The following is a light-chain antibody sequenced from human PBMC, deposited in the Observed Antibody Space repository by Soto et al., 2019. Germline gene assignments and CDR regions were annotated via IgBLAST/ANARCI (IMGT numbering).Light chain of an antibody. V-gene: IGLV2-14*01. Sequence: QSALTQPASVSGSPGQSITISCTGTSSDVGDYNYVSWYQQHPGKAPKLMIYEVSNRPSGVSNRFSVSKSGNTASLTISGLQAEDEADYYCSSYTSSNTWVFGGGTKLTVL. CDR3: SSYTSSNTWV. CDR2: EVS. J-gene: IGLJ3*02. CDR1: SSDVGDYNY.